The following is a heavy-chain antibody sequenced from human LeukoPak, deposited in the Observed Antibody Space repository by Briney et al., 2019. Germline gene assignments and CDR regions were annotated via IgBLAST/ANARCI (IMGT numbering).Heavy chain of an antibody. CDR1: GFTFSSYS. J-gene: IGHJ4*02. Sequence: GGSLRLSCAASGFTFSSYSMIWVRQAPGKGLEWVSSISSSSSYIYYADSVKGRFTISRDNAKNSLYLQMNRLRAEDTAVYYCARDTSSSWYVDYWGQGTLVTVSS. CDR2: ISSSSSYI. CDR3: ARDTSSSWYVDY. V-gene: IGHV3-21*01. D-gene: IGHD6-13*01.